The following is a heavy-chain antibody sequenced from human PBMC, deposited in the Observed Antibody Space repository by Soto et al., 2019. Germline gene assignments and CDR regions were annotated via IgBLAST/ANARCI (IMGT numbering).Heavy chain of an antibody. D-gene: IGHD3-22*01. V-gene: IGHV4-34*01. CDR3: ASAGSMSGYYFSSPTSGFDY. Sequence: SETLSLTCAVYGGSFSGYYWSWIRQPPGKGLEWIGEINHSGSTNYNPSLKSRVTISVDTSKNQFSLKLSSVTAADTAVYYCASAGSMSGYYFSSPTSGFDYWGQGTLVTVSS. CDR2: INHSGST. J-gene: IGHJ4*02. CDR1: GGSFSGYY.